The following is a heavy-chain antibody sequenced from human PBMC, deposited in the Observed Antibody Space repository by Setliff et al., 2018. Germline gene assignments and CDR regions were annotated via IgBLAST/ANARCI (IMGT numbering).Heavy chain of an antibody. CDR1: GGSISSYY. CDR3: ARGGGRIRQLGATGVHTFDI. CDR2: IYTRGST. V-gene: IGHV4-4*08. J-gene: IGHJ3*02. D-gene: IGHD1-1*01. Sequence: PSETLSLTCSVSGGSISSYYWSWIRQPPGKGLEWTGYIYTRGSTNYNPSLQSRVTISVDTAKKQFSLKLNSVTAADTAIYYCARGGGRIRQLGATGVHTFDIWGQGTMVTVSS.